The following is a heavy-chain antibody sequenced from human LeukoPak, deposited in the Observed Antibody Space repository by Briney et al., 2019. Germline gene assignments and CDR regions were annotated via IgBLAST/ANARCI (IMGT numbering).Heavy chain of an antibody. J-gene: IGHJ3*02. D-gene: IGHD3-16*01. V-gene: IGHV1-69*13. CDR3: ARGGKVMNAFDI. CDR2: IIPIFGTA. CDR1: GGTFSSYA. Sequence: SVTVSCKASGGTFSSYAISWVRQAPGQGLEWMGGIIPIFGTANYAQKFQGRVTITADESTSTAYMELSSLRSEDTAVYYCARGGKVMNAFDIWGQGTMVTVSS.